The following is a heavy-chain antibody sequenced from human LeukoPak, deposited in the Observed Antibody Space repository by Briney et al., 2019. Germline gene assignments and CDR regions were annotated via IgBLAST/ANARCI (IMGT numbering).Heavy chain of an antibody. D-gene: IGHD2-15*01. J-gene: IGHJ4*02. Sequence: SETLSLTCTVSGYSISSGYYWGWIRQPPGKGLEWIGSIYHSGSTYYNPSLKSRVTISVDTSKNQFSLKLSSVTAADTAVYYCARGGGYCSGGSCDQDYWGQGTLVTVSS. V-gene: IGHV4-38-2*02. CDR1: GYSISSGYY. CDR3: ARGGGYCSGGSCDQDY. CDR2: IYHSGST.